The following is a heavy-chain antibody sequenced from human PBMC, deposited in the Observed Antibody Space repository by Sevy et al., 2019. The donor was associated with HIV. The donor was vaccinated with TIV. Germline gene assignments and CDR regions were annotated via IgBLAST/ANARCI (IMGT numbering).Heavy chain of an antibody. D-gene: IGHD4-17*01. CDR1: GGSISSYY. Sequence: SETLSLTCTVSGGSISSYYWSWIRQPPGKGLEWIGYIYYSGSTNYNPSLKSRVTISVDTSKNQFSLKLSSVTAADTAVYYCATEDYGGNSGAFDIWGQGTMVTVSS. J-gene: IGHJ3*02. CDR2: IYYSGST. CDR3: ATEDYGGNSGAFDI. V-gene: IGHV4-59*01.